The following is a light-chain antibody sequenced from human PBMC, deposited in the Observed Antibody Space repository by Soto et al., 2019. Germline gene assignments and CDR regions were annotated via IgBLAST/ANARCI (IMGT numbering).Light chain of an antibody. CDR1: QSVSSY. J-gene: IGKJ5*01. V-gene: IGKV3-11*01. CDR3: HQRNK. CDR2: DAS. Sequence: EIVLTQSPATLSLSPGERATLSCRASQSVSSYLAWYQQKPGQAPRLLIYDASNRATGIPARFSGSGSGTDFTLTISSLEPEDFGVYFCHQRNKFGQGTRLEIK.